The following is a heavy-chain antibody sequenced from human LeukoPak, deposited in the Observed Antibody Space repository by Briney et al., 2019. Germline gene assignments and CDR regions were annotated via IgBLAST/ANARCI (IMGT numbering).Heavy chain of an antibody. CDR2: MNPNSGNT. V-gene: IGHV1-8*03. J-gene: IGHJ6*03. CDR1: GYTFTSYD. D-gene: IGHD1-14*01. CDR3: ARAGVPDHYYYYMDV. Sequence: ASVKVSCKASGYTFTSYDINWVRQATGQGLEWMGWMNPNSGNTGYAQKFQGRVTITRNTSISTAYMELSSLRSEDTAVYYCARAGVPDHYYYYMDVWGKGTTVTVSS.